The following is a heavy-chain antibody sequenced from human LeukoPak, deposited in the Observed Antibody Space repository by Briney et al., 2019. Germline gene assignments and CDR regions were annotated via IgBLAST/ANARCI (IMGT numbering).Heavy chain of an antibody. Sequence: GGSLRLSCAASGFTFSSYAMSWVRQAPGKGLEWVSGISGSGGNTYYADSVRGRFTISRDNAKKTLYLQMNSLRAEDTAVYYCAKGSYLDYWGQGTLVTVSS. V-gene: IGHV3-23*01. CDR2: ISGSGGNT. J-gene: IGHJ4*02. CDR3: AKGSYLDY. CDR1: GFTFSSYA.